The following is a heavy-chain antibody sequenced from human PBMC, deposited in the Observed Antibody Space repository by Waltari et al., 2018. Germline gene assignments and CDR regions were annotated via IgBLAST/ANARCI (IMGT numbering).Heavy chain of an antibody. Sequence: QVQLQESGPGLVKPSETLSLTCTVSGGSISSHYWSWIRQPPGKGLEWIGYIYDSGSTNYNPSLKSRVTISVDTSKNQFSLKLSSVTAADTAVYYCARANSGGSSPYYFDYWGQGTLVTVSS. CDR1: GGSISSHY. CDR3: ARANSGGSSPYYFDY. J-gene: IGHJ4*02. V-gene: IGHV4-59*11. D-gene: IGHD2-15*01. CDR2: IYDSGST.